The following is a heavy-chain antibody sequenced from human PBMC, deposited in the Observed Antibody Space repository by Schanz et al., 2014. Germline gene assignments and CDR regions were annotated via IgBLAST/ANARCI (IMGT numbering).Heavy chain of an antibody. V-gene: IGHV1-18*01. CDR3: ARGPLGPNP. Sequence: QVQLVQSGAEVKKPGASVKVSCKASGYTFTSYGISWVRQAPGQGLEWVGWISPYTGNTHYFDKMEGRVTMTTDTSTSTAYMELRSLRSDDTAMYYCARGPLGPNPWGQGTLVTVSS. J-gene: IGHJ5*02. CDR1: GYTFTSYG. CDR2: ISPYTGNT.